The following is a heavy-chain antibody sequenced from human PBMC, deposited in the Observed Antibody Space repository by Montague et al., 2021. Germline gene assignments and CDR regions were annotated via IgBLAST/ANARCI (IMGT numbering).Heavy chain of an antibody. CDR3: ARGPMRGWFDP. Sequence: SQTLSLTCGIHGASLNAYSWNWIRQVSGGGLQWLGEVNYDGKANYRPSLVGRLFMSLDMSKNQFTLRLTSVTAADTAVYYCARGPMRGWFDPWGPGTAVTVSS. V-gene: IGHV4-34*01. CDR2: VNYDGKA. CDR1: GASLNAYS. J-gene: IGHJ5*02.